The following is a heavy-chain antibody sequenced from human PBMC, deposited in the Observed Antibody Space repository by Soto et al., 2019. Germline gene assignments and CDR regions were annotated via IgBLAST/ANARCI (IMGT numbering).Heavy chain of an antibody. CDR1: GGTFSSYA. CDR2: IIPIFGTA. CDR3: ARSAGGYCSGGSCYSAGYYYGMDV. V-gene: IGHV1-69*01. J-gene: IGHJ6*02. D-gene: IGHD2-15*01. Sequence: QVQLVQSGAEVKKPGSSVKVSCKASGGTFSSYAISWVRQAPGQGLEWMGGIIPIFGTANYAQKFQGRVTITADESTSTAYREMSSLRSEDTAVYYCARSAGGYCSGGSCYSAGYYYGMDVWGQGTTVTVSS.